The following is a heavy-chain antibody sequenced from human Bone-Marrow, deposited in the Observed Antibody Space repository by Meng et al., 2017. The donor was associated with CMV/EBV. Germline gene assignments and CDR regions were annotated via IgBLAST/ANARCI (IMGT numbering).Heavy chain of an antibody. D-gene: IGHD2-2*01. CDR2: ITSSSTLI. Sequence: GESLKISCAASGFTLSSYAMIWVRQTPGKGLEWLSFITSSSTLIYQADSVKGRFTISRDNAKNSLYLQMNSLRAEDTAVYYCARDIRGYCSSTSCYWFDPWGQGTLVTVSS. V-gene: IGHV3-21*01. CDR1: GFTLSSYA. J-gene: IGHJ5*02. CDR3: ARDIRGYCSSTSCYWFDP.